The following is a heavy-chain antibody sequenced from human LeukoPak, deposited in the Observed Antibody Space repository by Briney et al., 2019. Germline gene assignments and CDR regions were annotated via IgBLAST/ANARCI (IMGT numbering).Heavy chain of an antibody. Sequence: SGTLSLTCAVSGGSITSDNWWTWVRQPPGKGLEWIGAIYHSGSTDYNPSLKSRVTISVDKSKNQFSLRLSSVTAADTAVYFCARDRDGMGVWGQGTTVTVSS. CDR3: ARDRDGMGV. J-gene: IGHJ6*02. CDR1: GGSITSDNW. CDR2: IYHSGST. V-gene: IGHV4-4*02.